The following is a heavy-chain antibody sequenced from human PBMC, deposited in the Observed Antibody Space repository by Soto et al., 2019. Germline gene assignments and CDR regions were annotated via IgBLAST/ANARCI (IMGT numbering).Heavy chain of an antibody. CDR1: GGSISSGGYY. CDR3: ARDGSSIAARYYYYGMDV. D-gene: IGHD6-6*01. CDR2: IYYSGST. Sequence: SETLSLTCTVSGGSISSGGYYWSWIRQHPGKGLEWIGYIYYSGSTYYNPSLKSRVTISVDTSKNQFSLKLSSVTAADTAVYYCARDGSSIAARYYYYGMDVWGQGTTVT. J-gene: IGHJ6*02. V-gene: IGHV4-31*03.